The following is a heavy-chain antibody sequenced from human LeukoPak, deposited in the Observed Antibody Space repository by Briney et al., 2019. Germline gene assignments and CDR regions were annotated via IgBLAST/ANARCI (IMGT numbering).Heavy chain of an antibody. V-gene: IGHV1-3*01. CDR1: GYTFTSYV. J-gene: IGHJ4*02. CDR3: ARTLYISAAPGGFDY. CDR2: INAGNGNT. D-gene: IGHD6-13*01. Sequence: ASVKVSCKASGYTFTSYVMHWVRQAPGQRLEWMGRINAGNGNTKYSQEFQGRVTMTRDTSTGTVYMELNTLRSDDTAVYYCARTLYISAAPGGFDYWGQGTLVTVSS.